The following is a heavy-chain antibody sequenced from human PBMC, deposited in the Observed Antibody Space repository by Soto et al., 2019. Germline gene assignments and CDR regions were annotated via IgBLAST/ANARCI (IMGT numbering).Heavy chain of an antibody. Sequence: SETLSLTCTVSGGSISSGSGYWGWIGQPPGKGLGGIGGIDYSGSTYYTPSLKSRVTISVDTSKNQFSLKLSSVTAADTAVYYCARGSTSYYGSGSSWFDPWGQGTLVT. CDR1: GGSISSGSGY. V-gene: IGHV4-39*01. CDR3: ARGSTSYYGSGSSWFDP. CDR2: IDYSGST. D-gene: IGHD3-10*01. J-gene: IGHJ5*02.